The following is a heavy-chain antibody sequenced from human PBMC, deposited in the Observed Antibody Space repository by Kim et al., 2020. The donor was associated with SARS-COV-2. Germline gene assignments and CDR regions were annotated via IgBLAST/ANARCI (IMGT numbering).Heavy chain of an antibody. D-gene: IGHD1-1*01. Sequence: PSLKSRVTISVDTSKNQFSLKLSSVTAADTAVYYCARVPPSGWNMVYFDYWGQGTLVTVSS. CDR3: ARVPPSGWNMVYFDY. J-gene: IGHJ4*02. V-gene: IGHV4-59*01.